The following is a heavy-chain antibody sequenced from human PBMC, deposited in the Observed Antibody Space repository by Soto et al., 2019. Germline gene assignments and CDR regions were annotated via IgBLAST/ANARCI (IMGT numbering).Heavy chain of an antibody. CDR3: AKDHGITMIADEPRGMDV. CDR1: GFPFDDYT. D-gene: IGHD3-22*01. V-gene: IGHV3-43*01. J-gene: IGHJ6*02. CDR2: ISWDGGST. Sequence: PGGSLRLSCAASGFPFDDYTMHWVRHAPGKGLEWVSLISWDGGSTYYADSVKGRFTISRDNSKNSLYLQMNSLRTEDTALYYCAKDHGITMIADEPRGMDVWGQGTTVTVSS.